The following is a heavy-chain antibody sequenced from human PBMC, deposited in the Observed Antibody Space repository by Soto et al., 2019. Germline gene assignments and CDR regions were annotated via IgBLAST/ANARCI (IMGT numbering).Heavy chain of an antibody. CDR3: AREGCIVGATTVDY. CDR2: IYYSGST. V-gene: IGHV4-30-4*01. J-gene: IGHJ4*02. D-gene: IGHD1-26*01. Sequence: QVQLQESGPGLVKPSQTLSLTCTVSGGSISSGDYYWSWIRQPPGKGLEWIGYIYYSGSTYYNPSLKSRVTISVDTSKNPFSLKLSSVTAADPAVYYCAREGCIVGATTVDYWGQGTLVTLSS. CDR1: GGSISSGDYY.